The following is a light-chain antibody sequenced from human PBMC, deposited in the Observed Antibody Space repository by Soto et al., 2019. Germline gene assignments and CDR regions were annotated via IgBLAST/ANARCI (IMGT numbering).Light chain of an antibody. CDR3: SSYTTDNTRV. J-gene: IGLJ2*01. Sequence: QSALTQPASVSGSPGQSITIFCTGTSSDVGGYNYVSWYQQYPGKAPKLMIYEVNNRPSGVSNRFSGSKSGNTASLTISGLQADDEADYYYSSYTTDNTRVFGGGTKLTVL. V-gene: IGLV2-14*01. CDR2: EVN. CDR1: SSDVGGYNY.